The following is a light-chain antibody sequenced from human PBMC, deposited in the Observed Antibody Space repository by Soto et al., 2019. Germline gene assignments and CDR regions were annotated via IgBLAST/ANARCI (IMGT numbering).Light chain of an antibody. CDR3: ISYTSDDVRYV. V-gene: IGLV2-14*01. CDR2: EVS. Sequence: SALTQPASVSGNPGQSITISCNGSNSDVGIYDFVSWYQHHPGRAPKLIVSEVSHRPSGVSNRFSGSKSGNTASLTISGLQSEDEADYYCISYTSDDVRYVFGTGTKVT. CDR1: NSDVGIYDF. J-gene: IGLJ1*01.